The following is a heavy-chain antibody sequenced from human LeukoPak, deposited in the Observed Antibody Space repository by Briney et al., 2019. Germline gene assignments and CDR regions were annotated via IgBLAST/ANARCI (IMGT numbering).Heavy chain of an antibody. CDR3: ARDSGSSWYFDL. J-gene: IGHJ2*01. Sequence: SQTLSLTCTVSGGSISSGSYYWSWIRQPARKGLEWIGRIYTSGSTNYNPSLKSRVTISVDTSKNQFSLKLSSVTAADTAVYYCARDSGSSWYFDLWGRGTLVTVSS. CDR2: IYTSGST. V-gene: IGHV4-61*02. D-gene: IGHD2-15*01. CDR1: GGSISSGSYY.